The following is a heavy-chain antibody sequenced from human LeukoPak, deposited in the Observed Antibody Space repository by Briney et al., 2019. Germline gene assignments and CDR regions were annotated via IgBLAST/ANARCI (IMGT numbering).Heavy chain of an antibody. V-gene: IGHV3-30*14. J-gene: IGHJ1*01. CDR1: GFTFSSYA. CDR3: ARAPPTFAEYFQH. CDR2: ISYDGSNK. Sequence: PGRSLRLSCAASGFTFSSYAMHWVRQAPGKGLEWVAVISYDGSNKYYADSVKGRFTISRDNSKNTLYLQMNSLRAEDTAVYYCARAPPTFAEYFQHWGQGTLVTVSS.